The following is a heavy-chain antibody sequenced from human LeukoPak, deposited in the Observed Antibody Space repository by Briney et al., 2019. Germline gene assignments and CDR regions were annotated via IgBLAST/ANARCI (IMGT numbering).Heavy chain of an antibody. CDR1: GFTFSSYS. Sequence: GGSLRLSCAASGFTFSSYSLNWVRQAPGMGLEWVSSISSSSHYIYYADSVKGRFTISRDNAKNSLYLQMNSLRAEDTAVYYCARDVNQWLVRGYYYYMDVWGKGTTVTVSS. D-gene: IGHD6-19*01. J-gene: IGHJ6*03. CDR3: ARDVNQWLVRGYYYYMDV. CDR2: ISSSSHYI. V-gene: IGHV3-21*01.